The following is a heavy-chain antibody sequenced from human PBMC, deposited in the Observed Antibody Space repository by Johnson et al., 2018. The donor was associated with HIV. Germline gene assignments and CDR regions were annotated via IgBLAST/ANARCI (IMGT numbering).Heavy chain of an antibody. CDR3: ARGLITMIVVVTFDAFDI. V-gene: IGHV3-15*01. CDR2: IKSKTDGGTT. Sequence: VQLVESGGGLVKPGGSLRLSCAASGFTFSNAWMSWVRQAPGKGLEWVGRIKSKTDGGTTDYAAPVKGRFPISRADSKNTLYLQMNSLSAEDTDVYYCARGLITMIVVVTFDAFDIWGQGTMVTVSS. J-gene: IGHJ3*02. D-gene: IGHD3-22*01. CDR1: GFTFSNAW.